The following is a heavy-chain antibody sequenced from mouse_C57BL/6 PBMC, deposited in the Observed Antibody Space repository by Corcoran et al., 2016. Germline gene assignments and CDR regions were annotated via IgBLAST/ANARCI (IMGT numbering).Heavy chain of an antibody. CDR3: ARGGAYYDGSSWGHYAMDY. CDR1: GYAFSSYW. J-gene: IGHJ4*01. Sequence: QVQLQQSGAELVKPGASVKISCKASGYAFSSYWMNWVKQRPGKGLEWIGQIYPGDGDTNYNGKFKGKATLTADKSSSTAYMQLSSLTSEDSAVYFCARGGAYYDGSSWGHYAMDYWGQGTSVTVSS. D-gene: IGHD1-1*01. V-gene: IGHV1-80*01. CDR2: IYPGDGDT.